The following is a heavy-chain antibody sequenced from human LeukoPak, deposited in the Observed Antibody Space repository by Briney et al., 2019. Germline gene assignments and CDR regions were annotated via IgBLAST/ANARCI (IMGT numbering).Heavy chain of an antibody. CDR2: ISYDGSNK. Sequence: GGSLRLSCAASGFTFSSYGMQWVRQAPGKGLEWVAVISYDGSNKYYADSVKGRFTICRDNSKNTLYLQMNSLRAEDTAVYYCAKDMYSSSWSLNYYFDYWGQGTLVTVSS. J-gene: IGHJ4*02. V-gene: IGHV3-30*18. CDR1: GFTFSSYG. D-gene: IGHD6-13*01. CDR3: AKDMYSSSWSLNYYFDY.